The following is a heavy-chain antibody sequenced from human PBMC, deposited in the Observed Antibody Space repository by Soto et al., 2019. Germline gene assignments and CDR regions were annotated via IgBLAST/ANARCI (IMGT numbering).Heavy chain of an antibody. D-gene: IGHD3-3*01. CDR2: IIPIFGTA. V-gene: IGHV1-69*06. CDR1: GGTFSSYA. Sequence: SVKVSCKASGGTFSSYAISWVRQAPGQGLEWMGGIIPIFGTANYAQKFQGRVTITADKSTSTAYMELSSLRSEDTAVYYCASGDFWSGYYPNYYYYGMDVWGQGTTVTVSS. CDR3: ASGDFWSGYYPNYYYYGMDV. J-gene: IGHJ6*01.